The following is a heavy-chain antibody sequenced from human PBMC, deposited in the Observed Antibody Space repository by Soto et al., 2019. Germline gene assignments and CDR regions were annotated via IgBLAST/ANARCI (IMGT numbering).Heavy chain of an antibody. D-gene: IGHD1-20*01. V-gene: IGHV3-30-3*01. Sequence: GGSLRLSCAASGFTFSSYAMHWVRQAPGKGLEWVAVISYDGSNKYYADSVKGRFTISRDNSKNTLYLQMNSLRAEDTAVYYCARDVTGTALYGMDVWGQGTTVT. CDR2: ISYDGSNK. CDR1: GFTFSSYA. CDR3: ARDVTGTALYGMDV. J-gene: IGHJ6*02.